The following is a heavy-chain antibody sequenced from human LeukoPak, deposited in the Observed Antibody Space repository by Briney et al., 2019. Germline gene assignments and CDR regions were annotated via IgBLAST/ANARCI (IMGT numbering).Heavy chain of an antibody. V-gene: IGHV4-61*02. CDR1: GGSISSGSYY. CDR3: ARDLPLKYDFWSGYDAFDI. J-gene: IGHJ3*02. D-gene: IGHD3-3*01. Sequence: PSQTLSLTCTVSGGSISSGSYYWSWIRQPAGKGLEWIGRIYTSGSTNYNPSLKSRVTISVDTSKNQFSLKLSSVTAADTAVYYCARDLPLKYDFWSGYDAFDIWGQGTMVTVSS. CDR2: IYTSGST.